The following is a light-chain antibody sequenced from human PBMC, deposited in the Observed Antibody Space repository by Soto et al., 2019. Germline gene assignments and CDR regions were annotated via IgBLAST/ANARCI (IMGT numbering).Light chain of an antibody. CDR1: NSDVGGYNY. Sequence: QSVLTQPAYVSGSPGQSITISCTGTNSDVGGYNYVSWYQQHPGKAPKLMIYEVSNRPSGVSNRFSGSKSGNTASLTISGLQAEDEANYYCSSYTGSSTLVFGGGTKVTVL. CDR3: SSYTGSSTLV. J-gene: IGLJ2*01. CDR2: EVS. V-gene: IGLV2-14*01.